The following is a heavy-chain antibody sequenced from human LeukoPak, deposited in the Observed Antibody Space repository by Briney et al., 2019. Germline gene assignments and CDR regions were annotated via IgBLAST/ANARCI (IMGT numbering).Heavy chain of an antibody. D-gene: IGHD3-10*01. Sequence: ASVTVSCTASGYTFTAYYMHWVRQAPGQGLEWMGIINPSGDYTSYTQKLQGRLTMTRDTSTSTLYMELSSLRPEDTAVYHCARDSGDRAQKALDPWGQGTLVTVSS. CDR3: ARDSGDRAQKALDP. CDR2: INPSGDYT. V-gene: IGHV1-46*01. J-gene: IGHJ5*02. CDR1: GYTFTAYY.